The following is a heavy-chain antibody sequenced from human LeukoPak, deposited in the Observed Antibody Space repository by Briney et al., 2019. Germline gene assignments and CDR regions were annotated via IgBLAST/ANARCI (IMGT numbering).Heavy chain of an antibody. CDR2: IYSGGST. D-gene: IGHD4-17*01. CDR1: GFTVSSNY. Sequence: GGSLRLSCAAAGFTVSSNYMSWVRQAPGKGLEWVSVIYSGGSTYYADSVKGRFTISRDNSKNTLYLQMNSLRAEDTAVYYCARSPYGDYDRYDFDYWGQGTLVTLSS. J-gene: IGHJ4*02. CDR3: ARSPYGDYDRYDFDY. V-gene: IGHV3-66*01.